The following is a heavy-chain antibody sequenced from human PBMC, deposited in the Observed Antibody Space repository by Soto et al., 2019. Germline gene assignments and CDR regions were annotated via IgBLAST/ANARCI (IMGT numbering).Heavy chain of an antibody. CDR2: IWYDGSNK. D-gene: IGHD1-26*01. Sequence: QVQLVESGGGVVQPGRSLRLSCAASGFTFSSYGMHWVRQAPGKGLEWVAVIWYDGSNKYYADSVKGRFTISRDNSKDTLYLKMIRPRAKDTAVYYCARDLGSYYGGGYYYGMDVWGQGTTVTVSS. CDR3: ARDLGSYYGGGYYYGMDV. CDR1: GFTFSSYG. V-gene: IGHV3-33*01. J-gene: IGHJ6*02.